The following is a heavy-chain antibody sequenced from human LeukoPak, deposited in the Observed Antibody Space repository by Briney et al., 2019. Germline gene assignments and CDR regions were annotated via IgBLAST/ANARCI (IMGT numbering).Heavy chain of an antibody. CDR2: INPGGGST. V-gene: IGHV1-46*01. J-gene: IGHJ5*02. CDR1: GYTFTSYY. D-gene: IGHD1-1*01. Sequence: ASVKVSCKASGYTFTSYYMHWVRQAPGQGLEWMGIINPGGGSTSYAQKFQGRVTMTRDMSTSTDYMGLSSLRSEDTAVYYCARDNSMEDTAWWFDPWGQGTLVTVSS. CDR3: ARDNSMEDTAWWFDP.